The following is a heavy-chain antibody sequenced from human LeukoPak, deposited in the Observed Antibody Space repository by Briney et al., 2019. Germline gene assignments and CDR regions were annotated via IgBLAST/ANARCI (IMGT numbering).Heavy chain of an antibody. Sequence: PGGSLRLSCAASGFTFSSYGMHWVRQAPGKGLEWVAVIWNDGSNKYYADSVKGRFTISRDNSKNTLYLQMNSLRAEDTAVYYCARVAVAGLEYWYFDLWGRGTLVTVSS. CDR2: IWNDGSNK. CDR1: GFTFSSYG. J-gene: IGHJ2*01. V-gene: IGHV3-33*01. D-gene: IGHD6-19*01. CDR3: ARVAVAGLEYWYFDL.